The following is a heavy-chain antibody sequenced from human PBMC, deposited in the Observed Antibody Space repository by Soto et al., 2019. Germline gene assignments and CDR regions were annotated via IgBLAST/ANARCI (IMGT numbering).Heavy chain of an antibody. J-gene: IGHJ5*02. Sequence: SQTLSLTGAISGDSVSSNSAAWNWIRQSPSRGLEWLGRTYYRSRWYNDYAISVKGRITINPDTSKNQFSLQLNSVIPEDTAVYYCARDHLGSDRYTLETLDPWGQGTLVTVYS. V-gene: IGHV6-1*01. CDR2: TYYRSRWYN. CDR1: GDSVSSNSAA. CDR3: ARDHLGSDRYTLETLDP. D-gene: IGHD1-1*01.